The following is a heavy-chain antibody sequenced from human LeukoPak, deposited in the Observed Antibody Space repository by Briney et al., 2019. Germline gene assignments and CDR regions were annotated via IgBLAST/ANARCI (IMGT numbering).Heavy chain of an antibody. J-gene: IGHJ4*02. D-gene: IGHD6-13*01. Sequence: SETLSLTCTVSGGSISSYYWSWIRQPAGKGLEWIGHIYNSGSTNYNPSLKGRVTMSVATSKNQFSLHLSPVTAADTAVYYCARSAFLVTAPGLYYFDYWGQGALVAVSS. CDR3: ARSAFLVTAPGLYYFDY. V-gene: IGHV4-4*07. CDR1: GGSISSYY. CDR2: IYNSGST.